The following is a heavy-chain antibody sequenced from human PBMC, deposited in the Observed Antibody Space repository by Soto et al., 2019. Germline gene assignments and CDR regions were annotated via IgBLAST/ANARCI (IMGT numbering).Heavy chain of an antibody. J-gene: IGHJ4*02. CDR1: GGSISSSSYY. Sequence: QLQLQESGPGLVKPSETLSLTCTVSGGSISSSSYYWGWIRQPLGKGLEWIGSIYYSGSTYYNPSLKSRVTISVDTSKNQFSLKLSSVTAADTAVYYCARGSYTHSFDYWGQGTLVTVSS. CDR3: ARGSYTHSFDY. D-gene: IGHD2-2*02. V-gene: IGHV4-39*01. CDR2: IYYSGST.